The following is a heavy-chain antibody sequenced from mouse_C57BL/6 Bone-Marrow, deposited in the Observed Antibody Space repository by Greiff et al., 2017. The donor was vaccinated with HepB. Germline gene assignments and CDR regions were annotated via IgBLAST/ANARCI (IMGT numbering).Heavy chain of an antibody. CDR1: GYTFTSYW. D-gene: IGHD1-1*01. CDR3: AIDGSSSHY. CDR2: IHPSDSDT. V-gene: IGHV1-74*01. J-gene: IGHJ2*01. Sequence: QVQLQQPGAELVKPGASVKVSCKASGYTFTSYWMPWVKQRPGQGLEWIGRIHPSDSDTNYNQKFTGKATLTVDKSSRTAYMPLSSLTSEDSPVYYCAIDGSSSHYWGQGTTLTVSS.